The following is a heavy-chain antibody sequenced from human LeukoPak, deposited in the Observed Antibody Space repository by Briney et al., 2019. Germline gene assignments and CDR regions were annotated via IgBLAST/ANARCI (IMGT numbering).Heavy chain of an antibody. CDR2: ISYDGSNK. CDR1: GFTFSGYG. J-gene: IGHJ4*02. D-gene: IGHD3-10*01. Sequence: GGSLRLSCAASGFTFSGYGIHWVRQAPGKGLEWVAYISYDGSNKYYADSGKGRFTISRDNSKSTLHMQMNSLRVEDTAVYYCAKRGGGSVSYYYFDYWGQGTLVTDSA. CDR3: AKRGGGSVSYYYFDY. V-gene: IGHV3-30*18.